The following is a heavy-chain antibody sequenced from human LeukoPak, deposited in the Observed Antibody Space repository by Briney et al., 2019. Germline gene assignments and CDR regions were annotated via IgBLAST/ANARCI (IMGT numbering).Heavy chain of an antibody. J-gene: IGHJ4*02. Sequence: GGSLRLSCAASRFTFSSYGMHWVRQAPGKGLEWVAVIWYDGSNKYYADSVKGRFTISRDNSKNTLYLQMNSLRAEDTAVYYCARSGWPYYFDYWGQGTLVTVSS. D-gene: IGHD3-22*01. V-gene: IGHV3-33*01. CDR1: RFTFSSYG. CDR2: IWYDGSNK. CDR3: ARSGWPYYFDY.